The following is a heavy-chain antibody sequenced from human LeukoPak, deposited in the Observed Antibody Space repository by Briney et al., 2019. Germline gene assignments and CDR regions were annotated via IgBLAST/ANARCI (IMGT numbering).Heavy chain of an antibody. J-gene: IGHJ4*02. V-gene: IGHV3-74*01. CDR3: ARGHYGFAS. CDR1: GFTFSSYW. CDR2: INEDGSIT. D-gene: IGHD4-17*01. Sequence: GGSLRLSCAASGFTFSSYWMHWVRQAPGKGLMCVSRINEDGSITAYADSVKGRFTISRDNAKNTLYLQMNSLRAEDTAVYYCARGHYGFASWGQGTLATVSS.